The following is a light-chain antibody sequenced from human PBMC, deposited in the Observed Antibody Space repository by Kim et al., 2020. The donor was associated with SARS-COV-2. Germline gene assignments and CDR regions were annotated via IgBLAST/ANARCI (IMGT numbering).Light chain of an antibody. J-gene: IGLJ2*01. CDR1: SGHSGYA. Sequence: SVKLTYTLTSGHSGYAIAWHQQQPEKGPRYLMKLNSDGSHSKGDGIPDRFSGSSSGAERSLTISSLQSEDEADYYCQTWGTGIHVIFGGGTQLTVL. CDR2: LNSDGSH. V-gene: IGLV4-69*01. CDR3: QTWGTGIHVI.